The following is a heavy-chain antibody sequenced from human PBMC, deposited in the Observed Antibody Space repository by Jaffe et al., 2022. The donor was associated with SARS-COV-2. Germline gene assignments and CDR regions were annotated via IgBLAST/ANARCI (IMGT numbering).Heavy chain of an antibody. D-gene: IGHD2-21*01. CDR1: GFTFSRHW. J-gene: IGHJ3*02. CDR2: IITDGSST. CDR3: SRVIASGTQALDI. V-gene: IGHV3-74*01. Sequence: EAQLVESGGGLVQPGGSLRLSCAASGFTFSRHWMHWVRQAPGKGLEWVARIITDGSSTDYADFVRGRFTISRDNAKNTLYLQMNSLGADDTAMYYCSRVIASGTQALDIWGQGTMVTVSS.